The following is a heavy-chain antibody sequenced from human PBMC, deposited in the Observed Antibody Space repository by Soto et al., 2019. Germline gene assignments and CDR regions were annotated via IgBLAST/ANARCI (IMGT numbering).Heavy chain of an antibody. CDR3: ARSIVVVLKSAFDI. Sequence: QVQLVESGGGGVQPGRSLRLSCAASGFTFSSYAMNWVRQAPGKGLEWVAVISYDGSSKYFADSVKGRFTISRDNSKNTVYLLMNSLRAEDTAVYYCARSIVVVLKSAFDIWGQGPMVTVSS. J-gene: IGHJ3*02. CDR2: ISYDGSSK. D-gene: IGHD2-15*01. CDR1: GFTFSSYA. V-gene: IGHV3-30-3*01.